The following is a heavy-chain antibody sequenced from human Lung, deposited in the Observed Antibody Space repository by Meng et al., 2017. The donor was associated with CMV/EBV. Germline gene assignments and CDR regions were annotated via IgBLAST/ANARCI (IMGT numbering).Heavy chain of an antibody. CDR1: GFTFDDYG. J-gene: IGHJ3*02. CDR3: ARAVGPTIVDALDN. CDR2: IRWNGETT. V-gene: IGHV3-20*04. D-gene: IGHD1-26*01. Sequence: GGSLRLXCAASGFTFDDYGMNWVRQAPGKGLEWVSGIRWNGETTAYTDSVRGRFTISRDNAKKSLHLQMNSLRAEDTALYYCARAVGPTIVDALDNWGQGTXVTVSS.